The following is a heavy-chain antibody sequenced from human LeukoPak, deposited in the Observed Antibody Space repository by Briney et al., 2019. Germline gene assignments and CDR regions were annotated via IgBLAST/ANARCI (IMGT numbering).Heavy chain of an antibody. CDR3: AKDVGSGTYFDY. Sequence: PGGSLRLSCAASGFTFSSYDMSWVRQAPGKGLEWVSAISGSGGSTYYADSVKGRFTITRDNSKNTLFLHMNSLRAEDTAVYYCAKDVGSGTYFDYWGQGTLVTVSS. CDR2: ISGSGGST. V-gene: IGHV3-23*01. D-gene: IGHD1-26*01. CDR1: GFTFSSYD. J-gene: IGHJ4*02.